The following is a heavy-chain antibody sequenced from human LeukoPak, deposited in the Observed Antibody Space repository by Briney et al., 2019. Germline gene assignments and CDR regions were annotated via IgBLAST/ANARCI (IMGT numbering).Heavy chain of an antibody. J-gene: IGHJ4*02. CDR3: ARDWASPGPTTI. V-gene: IGHV3-48*01. CDR2: ITSSGSVI. D-gene: IGHD1-26*01. Sequence: GGSLRLSCAASGFTFGTNSMSWVRQAPGKGLEWVSYITSSGSVIHYSDSVRGRFTISRDNAKSSLYLQMNSLRAEDTAIYYCARDWASPGPTTIWGQGTLVTVSS. CDR1: GFTFGTNS.